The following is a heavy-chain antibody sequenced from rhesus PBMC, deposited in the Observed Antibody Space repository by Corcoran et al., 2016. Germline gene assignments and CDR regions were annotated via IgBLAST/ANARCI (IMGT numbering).Heavy chain of an antibody. V-gene: IGHV4-73*01. CDR3: ARDQSGTLEVDGYYFDY. CDR2: IYGSSGST. D-gene: IGHD1-38*01. J-gene: IGHJ4*01. CDR1: GGSVSGHYH. Sequence: QVQLQQWGEGLVNPSETLSLTCAVYGGSVSGHYHWTWIRQPPGKGLEWIGYIYGSSGSTNYNPSLNNRVTISNDASKNEFSLRLSSVTAADTAVYYCARDQSGTLEVDGYYFDYWGQGVLVTVSS.